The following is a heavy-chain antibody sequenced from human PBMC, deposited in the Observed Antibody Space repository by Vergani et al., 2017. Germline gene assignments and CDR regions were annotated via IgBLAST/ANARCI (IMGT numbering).Heavy chain of an antibody. CDR1: GASITSGSFY. CDR2: SYASGTK. D-gene: IGHD3-10*01. J-gene: IGHJ5*02. Sequence: QVHLNEAGPGLVKPSQTLSLTCTVSGASITSGSFYWSWIRQPAGKGLEWIGRSYASGTKNYNPSLRSRVTRSVDTSKNQLSLKMISMTAADTAVYYCVRDSWRSDLRGVYWFDTWGQGTLVSVSS. V-gene: IGHV4-61*02. CDR3: VRDSWRSDLRGVYWFDT.